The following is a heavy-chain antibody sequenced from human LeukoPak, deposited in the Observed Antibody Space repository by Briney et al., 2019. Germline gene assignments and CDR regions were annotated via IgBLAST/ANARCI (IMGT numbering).Heavy chain of an antibody. CDR1: GFTFDDYG. V-gene: IGHV3-20*04. CDR3: ARADNPNYYYFYMDV. J-gene: IGHJ6*03. Sequence: PGGSLRLSCAASGFTFDDYGMAWVRQAPGKGLEWVSGVNWNGESTGFADSVKGRFTISRDNAKNTLSLQMNSLRAEDTALYYCARADNPNYYYFYMDVWGKGTTVTVSS. D-gene: IGHD1-14*01. CDR2: VNWNGEST.